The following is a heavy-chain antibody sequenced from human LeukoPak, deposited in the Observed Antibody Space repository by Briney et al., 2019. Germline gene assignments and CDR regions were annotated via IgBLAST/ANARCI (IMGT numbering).Heavy chain of an antibody. CDR3: ARKGTYCSGGSCYSVFDY. J-gene: IGHJ4*02. CDR1: GFTFSSYG. Sequence: GSLRLSCAASGFTFSSYGMHWVRQAPGKGLEWVAVIWYGGSNKYYADSVKGRFTISRDNSNNTLYLQMNSLRAEDTAVYYCARKGTYCSGGSCYSVFDYWGQGTLVTVSS. CDR2: IWYGGSNK. D-gene: IGHD2-15*01. V-gene: IGHV3-33*01.